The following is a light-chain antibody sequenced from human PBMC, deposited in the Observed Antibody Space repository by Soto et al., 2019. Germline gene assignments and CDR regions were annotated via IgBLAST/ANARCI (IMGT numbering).Light chain of an antibody. CDR2: GVT. CDR1: SRDVGGYNY. CDR3: FSHSRLYPPL. V-gene: IGLV2-14*01. J-gene: IGLJ1*01. Sequence: QSVLTQPASVSGSPGQSITISCTGTSRDVGGYNYVSWYQQYPGKAPKLMIYGVTNRPSGVSNRFSGSKTGNTASLTISGLQAEDEAYYYCFSHSRLYPPLFG.